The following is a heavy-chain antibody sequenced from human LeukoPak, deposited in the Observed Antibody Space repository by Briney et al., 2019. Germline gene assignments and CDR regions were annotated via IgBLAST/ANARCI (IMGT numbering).Heavy chain of an antibody. CDR2: IRSKAYGGTT. V-gene: IGHV3-49*04. CDR3: TRGLKEQLAYFDY. J-gene: IGHJ4*02. D-gene: IGHD6-6*01. CDR1: GFTFRSYA. Sequence: GGSLRLSCAASGFTFRSYAMSWVRQAPGKGLEWVGFIRSKAYGGTTEYAASVKGRFTISRDDSKSIAYLQMNSLKTEDTAVYYCTRGLKEQLAYFDYWGQGTLVTVSS.